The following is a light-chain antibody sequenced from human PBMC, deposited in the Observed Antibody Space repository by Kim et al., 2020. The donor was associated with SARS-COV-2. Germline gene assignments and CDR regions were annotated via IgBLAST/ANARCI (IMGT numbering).Light chain of an antibody. Sequence: GQSVTISCTGTISYIGSYNRVSWYQQSPGTAPKLIIYAVINRPSGVPDRFSGSRSGNTASLTISGLQTEDEADYYCNSYTSSSTLVFGGGTQLTVL. CDR3: NSYTSSSTLV. CDR1: ISYIGSYNR. J-gene: IGLJ2*01. CDR2: AVI. V-gene: IGLV2-18*02.